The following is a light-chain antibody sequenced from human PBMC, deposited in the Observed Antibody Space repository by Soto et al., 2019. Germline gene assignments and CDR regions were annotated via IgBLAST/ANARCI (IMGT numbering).Light chain of an antibody. J-gene: IGLJ3*02. V-gene: IGLV2-14*03. CDR3: NSYTTSGAIV. Sequence: QSGLTQPASVSGSPGQSITISCTGTSSDIGGYNFVSWYQQHPGNAPNLIIYDVASRPSGVSDRFSGSKSGNAASLTISGLQAEDEALYYCNSYTTSGAIVFGGGTKVTVL. CDR1: SSDIGGYNF. CDR2: DVA.